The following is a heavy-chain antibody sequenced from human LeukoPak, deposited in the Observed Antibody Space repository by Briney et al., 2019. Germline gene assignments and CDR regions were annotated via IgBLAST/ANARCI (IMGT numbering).Heavy chain of an antibody. D-gene: IGHD6-6*01. V-gene: IGHV1-8*02. Sequence: ASVKVSCKASGYTFTGYYMHWVRQATGQGLEWMGWMNPNSGNTGYAQKFQGRVTMTRNTSISTAYMELSSLRSEDTAVYYCARNIAASGDDEYWGQGTLVTVSS. CDR3: ARNIAASGDDEY. J-gene: IGHJ4*02. CDR2: MNPNSGNT. CDR1: GYTFTGYY.